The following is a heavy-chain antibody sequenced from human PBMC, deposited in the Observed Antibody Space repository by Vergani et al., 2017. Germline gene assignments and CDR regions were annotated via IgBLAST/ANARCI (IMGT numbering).Heavy chain of an antibody. Sequence: QVQLVQSGAEVKKPGASVKVSCKASGYPFTSYYMHWVRQAPGQGLEWMGIINPSGGSTSYAQKFQGRVTMTRDTSTSTVYMELCSLRSEDTAVFYCARDHGEVGAGAFDIWGQGTMVTVSS. CDR3: ARDHGEVGAGAFDI. D-gene: IGHD1-26*01. J-gene: IGHJ3*02. CDR1: GYPFTSYY. V-gene: IGHV1-46*01. CDR2: INPSGGST.